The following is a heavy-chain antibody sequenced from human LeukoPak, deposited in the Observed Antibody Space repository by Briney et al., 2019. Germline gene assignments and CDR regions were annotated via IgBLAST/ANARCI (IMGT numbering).Heavy chain of an antibody. CDR3: AKDHPPLGGVSARYFDL. Sequence: GGSLRLSCAASGFTFSSYSMNWVRQAPGKGLEWVSSISSSSSYIYYADSVKGRFTISRDNSKNTLYLQMNSLRAEDTAVYYCAKDHPPLGGVSARYFDLWGRGTLVTVSS. CDR2: ISSSSSYI. D-gene: IGHD3-16*01. CDR1: GFTFSSYS. V-gene: IGHV3-21*01. J-gene: IGHJ2*01.